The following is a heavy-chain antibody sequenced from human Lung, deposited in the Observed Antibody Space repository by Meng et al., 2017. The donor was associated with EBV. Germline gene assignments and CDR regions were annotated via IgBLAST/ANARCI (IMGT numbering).Heavy chain of an antibody. CDR2: IYHSGST. V-gene: IGHV4-30-2*01. CDR1: GGSISSGGYS. J-gene: IGHJ5*02. D-gene: IGHD3-10*01. CDR3: ARGITMVRGVPGHWFDP. Sequence: PPRPVSRSGLVKPSQTLSLTCAVSGGSISSGGYSWSWIRQPPGKGLEWIGYIYHSGSTYYNPSLKSRVTISVDRSKNQFSLKLSSVTAADTAVYYCARGITMVRGVPGHWFDPWGQGTLVTVSS.